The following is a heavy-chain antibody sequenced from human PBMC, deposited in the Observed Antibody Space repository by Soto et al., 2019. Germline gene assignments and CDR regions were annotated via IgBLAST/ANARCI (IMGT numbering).Heavy chain of an antibody. D-gene: IGHD5-18*01. CDR2: ISYDGSNK. CDR1: GVTFSSYA. Sequence: GGSLRLSCAASGVTFSSYAMHWVRQAPGKGLEWVAVISYDGSNKYYADSVKGRFTISRGNSKNTLYLQMNSLRAEDTAVYYCARSPGIQLWFFDYWGQGTLVTVS. V-gene: IGHV3-30-3*01. J-gene: IGHJ4*02. CDR3: ARSPGIQLWFFDY.